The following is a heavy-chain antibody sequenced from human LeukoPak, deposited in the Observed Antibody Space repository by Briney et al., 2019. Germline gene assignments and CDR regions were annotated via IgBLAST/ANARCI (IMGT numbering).Heavy chain of an antibody. J-gene: IGHJ4*02. Sequence: GGSQRLSCAASGFTFSSYSMNWVRQAPGKGVECVSSISSRGDYIYYADSVKGRCTISRDNAKNSLYLQMNSLRAEDTAVYYCARGIAEFDYWGQGTLVTVSS. CDR1: GFTFSSYS. D-gene: IGHD6-13*01. CDR2: ISSRGDYI. V-gene: IGHV3-21*01. CDR3: ARGIAEFDY.